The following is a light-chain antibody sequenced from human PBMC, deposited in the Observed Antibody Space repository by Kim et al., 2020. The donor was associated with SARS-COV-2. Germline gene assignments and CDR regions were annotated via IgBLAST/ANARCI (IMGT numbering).Light chain of an antibody. V-gene: IGKV1-39*01. CDR2: AAS. CDR3: QQSYSTPPGWT. J-gene: IGKJ1*01. CDR1: QCIASY. Sequence: GDRVTITCRASQCIASYLNWYQQKPGTAPNLLIYAASSLQSGVPPRFSGSGSGTDFTLTISSLQPEDFATYYCQQSYSTPPGWTFGQGTKVDIK.